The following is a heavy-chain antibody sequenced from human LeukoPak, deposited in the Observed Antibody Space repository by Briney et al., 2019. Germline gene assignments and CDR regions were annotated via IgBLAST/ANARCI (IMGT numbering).Heavy chain of an antibody. V-gene: IGHV3-30*04. Sequence: PGGSLRLSCAASGFTFSSYAMHWVRQAPGKGLEWVAVISYDGSNKYYADSVKGRFTISRDNSKNTLYLQMNSLRAEDTAVYYCARRSAAKDAFDFWGQGTMVTVSS. D-gene: IGHD6-25*01. CDR2: ISYDGSNK. CDR1: GFTFSSYA. CDR3: ARRSAAKDAFDF. J-gene: IGHJ3*01.